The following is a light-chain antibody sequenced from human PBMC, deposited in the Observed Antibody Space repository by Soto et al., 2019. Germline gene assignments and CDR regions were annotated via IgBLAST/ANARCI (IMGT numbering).Light chain of an antibody. CDR3: QTWGTGNWV. J-gene: IGLJ3*02. CDR2: LNSDGSH. Sequence: QSVLTQSPSASASLGASVKLTCTLSSGHSSYAIAWHQQQPEKGPRYLMKLNSDGSHSKGDGIPDRFSGSSSGAERYLTISSLQSEDEAEYYCQTWGTGNWVFGGGTKLTVL. V-gene: IGLV4-69*01. CDR1: SGHSSYA.